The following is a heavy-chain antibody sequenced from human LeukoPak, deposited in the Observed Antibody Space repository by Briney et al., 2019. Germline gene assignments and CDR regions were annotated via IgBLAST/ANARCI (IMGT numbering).Heavy chain of an antibody. V-gene: IGHV4-34*01. D-gene: IGHD3-10*01. J-gene: IGHJ4*02. CDR3: ARGGLAMVRGVSVDY. CDR2: INHSGST. CDR1: GASLTTYY. Sequence: SETLSLTCAVYGASLTTYYWSCIRQPPGKGLEWIGEINHSGSTNYNPSLKSRVTISVDTSKNQFTLKLSSVTAADTAVYYCARGGLAMVRGVSVDYWGQGTLVTVSS.